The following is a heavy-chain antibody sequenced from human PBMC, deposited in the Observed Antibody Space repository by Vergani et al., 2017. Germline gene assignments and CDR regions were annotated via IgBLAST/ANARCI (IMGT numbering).Heavy chain of an antibody. CDR2: IYPADSDT. Sequence: EVELVQSGPEMRKPGESLKISCKGSEYSFGNYWIGWVRHLPGKGLEWMGIIYPADSDTRHSPSFQGQVTITADKSISTAYLQWDSLKASDTALYYCARHTTYTDSWGQGTLVTVSS. CDR1: EYSFGNYW. D-gene: IGHD2/OR15-2a*01. V-gene: IGHV5-51*03. J-gene: IGHJ4*02. CDR3: ARHTTYTDS.